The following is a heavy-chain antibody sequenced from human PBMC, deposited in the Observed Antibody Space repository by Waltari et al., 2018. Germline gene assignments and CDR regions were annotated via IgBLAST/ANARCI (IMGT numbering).Heavy chain of an antibody. J-gene: IGHJ4*02. CDR2: IYYSGST. V-gene: IGHV4-30-4*08. D-gene: IGHD3-22*01. Sequence: QVQLQESGPGLVKPSQTLSLTCTVSGVSISSGDYYWSWIRQPPGKGLEWIGYIYYSGSTYYNPSLKSRVTISVDTSKNQFSLKLSSVTAADTAVYYCARAYYYDSSGYYYLDYWGQGTQVTVSS. CDR3: ARAYYYDSSGYYYLDY. CDR1: GVSISSGDYY.